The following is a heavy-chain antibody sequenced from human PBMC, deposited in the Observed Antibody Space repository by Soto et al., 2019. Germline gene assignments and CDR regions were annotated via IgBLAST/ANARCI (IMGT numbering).Heavy chain of an antibody. J-gene: IGHJ6*04. CDR3: ARNPGAPLANYYYYGMDG. CDR2: INAGNGNT. V-gene: IGHV1-3*01. D-gene: IGHD7-27*01. Sequence: ASVKVSCKASGYTFTSYAMHWVRQAPGQRLEWMGWINAGNGNTKYSQKFQGRVTITRDTSASTAYMEMSSLRSEDTAVYYCARNPGAPLANYYYYGMDGWGKGTTVTVSS. CDR1: GYTFTSYA.